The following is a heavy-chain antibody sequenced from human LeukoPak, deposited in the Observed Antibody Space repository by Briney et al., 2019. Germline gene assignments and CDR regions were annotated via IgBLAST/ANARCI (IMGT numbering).Heavy chain of an antibody. CDR2: INSDGSST. Sequence: PGGSQTLFCAASGFTLSGNWMHWVRQAPGKGLVWVSRINSDGSSTSYADSVKGRFTISRGNAKNTLYLQMNSLRAEDTAVYYCARRDNYDYWGKGTLHPVSS. CDR3: ARRDNYDY. J-gene: IGHJ4*02. V-gene: IGHV3-74*01. D-gene: IGHD2-15*01. CDR1: GFTLSGNW.